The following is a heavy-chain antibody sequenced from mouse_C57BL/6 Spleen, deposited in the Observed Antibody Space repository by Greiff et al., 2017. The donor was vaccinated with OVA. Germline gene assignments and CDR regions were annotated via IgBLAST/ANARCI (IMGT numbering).Heavy chain of an antibody. V-gene: IGHV3-6*01. CDR1: GYSITSGYY. J-gene: IGHJ1*03. CDR2: ISYDGSN. D-gene: IGHD2-3*01. CDR3: ARDLCYDEDWYFDV. Sequence: EVQLVESGPGLVKPSQSLSLTCSVTGYSITSGYYWNWIRQFPGNKLEWMGYISYDGSNNYNPSLKNRITITRDTSKNQFFLMLNSVTTEDTATYYCARDLCYDEDWYFDVWGTGTTVTVSS.